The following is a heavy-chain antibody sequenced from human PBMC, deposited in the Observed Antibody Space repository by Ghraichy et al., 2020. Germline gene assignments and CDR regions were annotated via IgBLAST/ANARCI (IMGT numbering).Heavy chain of an antibody. CDR2: IYYSGST. CDR3: ARLGSSGWLDY. Sequence: SETLSLTCTVSGGSISSDGYYWSWIRQHPGKGLEWIGYIYYSGSTYYNPSLKSRLTISVDTSKNQFSLKLSSVTAADTAIYYCARLGSSGWLDYWGQGTLVTVSS. V-gene: IGHV4-31*03. CDR1: GGSISSDGYY. D-gene: IGHD6-19*01. J-gene: IGHJ4*02.